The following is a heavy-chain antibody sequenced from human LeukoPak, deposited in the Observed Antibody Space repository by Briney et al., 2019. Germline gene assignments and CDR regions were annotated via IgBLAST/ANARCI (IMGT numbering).Heavy chain of an antibody. V-gene: IGHV4-61*01. CDR2: IYYSGST. D-gene: IGHD1-14*01. J-gene: IGHJ4*02. Sequence: SETLSLTCTVSGGSVSSGSYYWNWIRQPPGKGLEWIGHIYYSGSTDYNPSLKSRVTISADTSKNQFPLKMTSVTAADTAVYYCAREPGETDEGFAYWGQGTLVTVSS. CDR3: AREPGETDEGFAY. CDR1: GGSVSSGSYY.